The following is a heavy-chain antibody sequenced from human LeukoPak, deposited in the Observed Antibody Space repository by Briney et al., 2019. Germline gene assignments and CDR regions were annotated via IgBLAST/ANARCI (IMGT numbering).Heavy chain of an antibody. CDR1: GFTFSGFA. CDR3: AKGREMATISNGMDV. V-gene: IGHV3-23*01. D-gene: IGHD5-24*01. J-gene: IGHJ6*02. Sequence: GGSLRLSCAASGFTFSGFAMSWVRRTPGKGLEWVSGISGSGDNTLYAASVKGRFTISRDNSKNTLYLQMNSLRAEDTAVYYCAKGREMATISNGMDVWGQGTTVTVSS. CDR2: ISGSGDNT.